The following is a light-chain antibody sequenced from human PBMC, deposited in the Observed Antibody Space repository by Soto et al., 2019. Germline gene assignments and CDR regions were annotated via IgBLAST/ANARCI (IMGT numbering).Light chain of an antibody. Sequence: QSVLTQPASVSGSPGQSITISCTGTSSDVGGYNYVSWYQQHPGKAPKLMIYEVSNRPSGVSNRFSGSKSGNTASLTISGLQAEDEADYYCSSYTSSSTPLYVFGTGTKLPVL. J-gene: IGLJ1*01. CDR3: SSYTSSSTPLYV. V-gene: IGLV2-14*01. CDR2: EVS. CDR1: SSDVGGYNY.